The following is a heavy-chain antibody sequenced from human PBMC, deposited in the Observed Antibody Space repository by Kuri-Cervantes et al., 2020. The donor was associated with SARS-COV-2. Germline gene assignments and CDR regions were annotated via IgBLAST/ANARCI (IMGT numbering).Heavy chain of an antibody. CDR1: GFTFSSYW. J-gene: IGHJ6*03. V-gene: IGHV3-7*01. Sequence: GESLKISCAASGFTFSSYWMHWVRQAPGKGLEWVANIKQDGSEKYYVDSVKGRFTISRDNAKNSLYLQMNSLRAEDTAVYYCARDNLWLDYYYMDVWGKGTTVTVSS. D-gene: IGHD2-21*01. CDR3: ARDNLWLDYYYMDV. CDR2: IKQDGSEK.